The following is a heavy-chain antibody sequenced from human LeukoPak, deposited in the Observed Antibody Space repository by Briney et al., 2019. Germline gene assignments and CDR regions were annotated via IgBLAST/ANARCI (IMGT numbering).Heavy chain of an antibody. CDR2: IIPIFGTA. J-gene: IGHJ4*02. CDR1: GYTFTGYY. D-gene: IGHD2-2*02. Sequence: GASVKVSCKASGYTFTGYYMHWVRQAPGQGLEWMGGIIPIFGTANYAQKFQGRVTITADESTSTAYMELSSLRSEDTAVYYCAREGRAGYCTTTSCYTVDYFDYWGQGTLVTVSS. V-gene: IGHV1-69*13. CDR3: AREGRAGYCTTTSCYTVDYFDY.